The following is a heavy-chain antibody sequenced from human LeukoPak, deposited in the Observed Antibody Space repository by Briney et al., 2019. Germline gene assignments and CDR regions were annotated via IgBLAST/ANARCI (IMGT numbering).Heavy chain of an antibody. CDR1: DDSISDYY. CDR3: TRGAGWLIDY. CDR2: FYNSGRS. V-gene: IGHV4-59*01. D-gene: IGHD3-16*01. Sequence: PSETLSLTCTVSDDSISDYYRGWIRQPPGKGLEWIGYFYNSGRSTCNPSLKSRVTISADTSKNHFSLKLNSVTTADTAVYYCTRGAGWLIDYWGQGILVTVSS. J-gene: IGHJ4*02.